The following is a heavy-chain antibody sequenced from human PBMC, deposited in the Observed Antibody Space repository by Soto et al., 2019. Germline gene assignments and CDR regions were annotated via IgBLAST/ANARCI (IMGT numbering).Heavy chain of an antibody. J-gene: IGHJ5*02. CDR1: GFTFSSYG. V-gene: IGHV3-30*18. CDR2: ISYDGSNK. CDR3: AKDMYYYDSSGYSSNWFDP. D-gene: IGHD3-22*01. Sequence: PGGSLRLSCAASGFTFSSYGMHWVRQAPGKGLEWVAVISYDGSNKYYADSVKGRFTISRDNSKNTLYLQMNSLRAEDAAVYYCAKDMYYYDSSGYSSNWFDPWGQGTLVTVSS.